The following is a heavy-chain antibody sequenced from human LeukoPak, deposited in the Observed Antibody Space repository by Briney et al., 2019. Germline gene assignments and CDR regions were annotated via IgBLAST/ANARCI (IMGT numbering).Heavy chain of an antibody. CDR2: ISGSGGST. D-gene: IGHD6-19*01. V-gene: IGHV3-23*01. Sequence: GGSLRLSCAASGFTFSSYAMSWVRQAPGKGLEWVSAISGSGGSTYYADSVKGRFTISRDNAKNSLYLQMNSLRVEDTAVYYCARRPLSSGPYYYGMDVWGQGTTVTVSS. CDR3: ARRPLSSGPYYYGMDV. J-gene: IGHJ6*02. CDR1: GFTFSSYA.